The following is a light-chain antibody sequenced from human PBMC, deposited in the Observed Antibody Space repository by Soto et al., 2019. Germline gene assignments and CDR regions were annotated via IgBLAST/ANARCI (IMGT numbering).Light chain of an antibody. CDR2: XVX. CDR3: SSYTSSSTYV. V-gene: IGLV2-14*01. CDR1: SSDVGGYNY. J-gene: IGLJ1*01. Sequence: QSALTQPASVSGSPGQSITISCTGISSDVGGYNYVSWYQQHPGKAPKLMIYXVXNXXXXXXNXXXGSKSGDTASLTISGLQAEDEADYYCSSYTSSSTYVFGTGTKLTVL.